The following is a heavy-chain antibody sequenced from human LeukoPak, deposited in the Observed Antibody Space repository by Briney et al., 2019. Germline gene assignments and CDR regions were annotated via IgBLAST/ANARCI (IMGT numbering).Heavy chain of an antibody. CDR2: ISGSGGST. CDR1: GFTFSNAW. V-gene: IGHV3-23*01. Sequence: PGGSLRLSCAASGFTFSNAWMSWVRQAPGKGLEWVSAISGSGGSTYYADSVKGRFTISRDNSKNTLYLQMNSLRAEDTAVYYCAKATYYDFWSGYSSDYWGQGTLVTVSS. D-gene: IGHD3-3*01. J-gene: IGHJ4*02. CDR3: AKATYYDFWSGYSSDY.